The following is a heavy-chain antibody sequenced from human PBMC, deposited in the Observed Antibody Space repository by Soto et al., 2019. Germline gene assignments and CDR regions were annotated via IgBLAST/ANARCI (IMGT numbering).Heavy chain of an antibody. CDR3: ARENFPQSGSYYDS. CDR1: GYTFTAHS. Sequence: ASVKVSCKASGYTFTAHSIHWVRQAPGQKFEWLGWITAGAGYTDYSQNFQGRVTITRDTSATTAYMHLSNLKSEDTAIYYCARENFPQSGSYYDSWGQGTLVTVSS. J-gene: IGHJ4*02. D-gene: IGHD1-26*01. CDR2: ITAGAGYT. V-gene: IGHV1-3*01.